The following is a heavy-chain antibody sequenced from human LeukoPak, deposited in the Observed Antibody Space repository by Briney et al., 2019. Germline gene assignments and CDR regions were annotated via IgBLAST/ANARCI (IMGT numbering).Heavy chain of an antibody. D-gene: IGHD3-10*01. J-gene: IGHJ4*02. CDR2: ISIIDSAI. V-gene: IGHV3-48*03. Sequence: GWSLRLSCASSGCTFSRCEMTWVRQAPGRGLEWVSHISIIDSAIYYADSVKGRFTISRDNAKNSLFLQMNSLRVEDTAVYSCARRRVSGSIRESFDYWGQGTLVTVSS. CDR3: ARRRVSGSIRESFDY. CDR1: GCTFSRCE.